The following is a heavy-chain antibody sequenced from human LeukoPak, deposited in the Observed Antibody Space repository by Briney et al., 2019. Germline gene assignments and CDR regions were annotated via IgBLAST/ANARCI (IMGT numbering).Heavy chain of an antibody. CDR1: GFTFSDYY. J-gene: IGHJ5*02. Sequence: GGSLRLSCAASGFTFSDYYMSWLRQAPGKGLEWVSYISSSSSYTNYADSVKGRFTISRDNSKNTLYLQMNSLRAEDTAVYYCARGAFYGSGPKNWFDPWGQGTLVTVSS. D-gene: IGHD3-10*01. V-gene: IGHV3-11*06. CDR3: ARGAFYGSGPKNWFDP. CDR2: ISSSSSYT.